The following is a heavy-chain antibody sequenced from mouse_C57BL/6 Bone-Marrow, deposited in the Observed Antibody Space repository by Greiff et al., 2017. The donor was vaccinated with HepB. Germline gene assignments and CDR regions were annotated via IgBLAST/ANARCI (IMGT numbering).Heavy chain of an antibody. CDR2: INPYNGGT. CDR3: ARDYYGRGFAY. D-gene: IGHD1-1*01. J-gene: IGHJ3*01. V-gene: IGHV1-19*01. Sequence: VQLQQSGPVLVKPGASVKMSCKASGYTFTDYYMNWVKQSHGKSLEWIGVINPYNGGTSYNQKFKGKATLTVDKSSSTAYMELNSLTSEDSAVYYCARDYYGRGFAYWGQGTLVTVSA. CDR1: GYTFTDYY.